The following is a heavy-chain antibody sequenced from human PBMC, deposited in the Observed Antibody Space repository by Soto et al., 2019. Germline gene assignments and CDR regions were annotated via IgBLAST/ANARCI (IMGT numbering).Heavy chain of an antibody. J-gene: IGHJ4*02. V-gene: IGHV4-39*01. Sequence: SETLSLTCSVSGGSITRSSNYWGWIRQPRGKGLEWIGSFYYGESPYYNPSLRSRVTISVDTSKNNFSLKVTSVTAADTGIYYCARHAGSTDFDYWGQGTLVTVSS. CDR3: ARHAGSTDFDY. CDR2: FYYGESP. CDR1: GGSITRSSNY.